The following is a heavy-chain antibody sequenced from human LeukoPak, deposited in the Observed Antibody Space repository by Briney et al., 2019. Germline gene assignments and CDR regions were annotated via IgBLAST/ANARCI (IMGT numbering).Heavy chain of an antibody. J-gene: IGHJ3*02. CDR1: GGSINNFF. CDR3: ARVPWKFEPFDI. V-gene: IGHV4-4*08. CDR2: VDRSGNT. Sequence: SETLSLTCTVSGGSINNFFWNWVRQSPGKGLEWIGYVDRSGNTKYSPSLWGRVTMFVDTSNNQFSLRLTSLTAADTAVYYCARVPWKFEPFDIWGQGTKVTVSS. D-gene: IGHD1-1*01.